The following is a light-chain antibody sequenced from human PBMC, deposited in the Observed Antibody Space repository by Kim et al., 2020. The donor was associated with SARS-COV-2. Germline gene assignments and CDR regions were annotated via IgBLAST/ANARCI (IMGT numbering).Light chain of an antibody. Sequence: GKLVTISCTETSSDLDVYNLVSWYQQPPGKAPKLIIYNVTKRPSGVPDRYSGSKSGNTASLTISGLQAEDEGDYHCCSYTDTYTLVFGGGTQLSVL. CDR3: CSYTDTYTLV. J-gene: IGLJ2*01. CDR1: SSDLDVYNL. CDR2: NVT. V-gene: IGLV2-11*03.